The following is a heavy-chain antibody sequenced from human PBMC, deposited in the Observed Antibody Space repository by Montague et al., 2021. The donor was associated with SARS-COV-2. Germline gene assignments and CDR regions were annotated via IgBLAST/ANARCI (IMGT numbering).Heavy chain of an antibody. CDR2: RFEKYN. D-gene: IGHD1-26*01. V-gene: IGHV6-1*01. Sequence: RFEKYNDYAVSVKSRITINPDTSKNQISLQLNSVTPEDTAVYYCARTSASSDYWGQGTLVTVSS. CDR3: ARTSASSDY. J-gene: IGHJ4*02.